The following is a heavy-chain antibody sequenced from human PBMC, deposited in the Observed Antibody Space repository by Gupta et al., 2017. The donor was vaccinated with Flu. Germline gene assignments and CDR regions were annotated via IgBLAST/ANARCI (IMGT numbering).Heavy chain of an antibody. CDR2: IASDGDT. Sequence: EVQLVESGGGLVQPGGSLRLSCAASGFTISAYGMHWVRQRTGKGLEWVCSIASDGDTYYIDSVKGRFTISRENAENSLYLQINSLRVEDTAGYYCAREYPTDGVIFYGMDVWGQGTTVTVSS. V-gene: IGHV3-13*01. J-gene: IGHJ6*02. CDR1: GFTISAYG. D-gene: IGHD2-8*01. CDR3: AREYPTDGVIFYGMDV.